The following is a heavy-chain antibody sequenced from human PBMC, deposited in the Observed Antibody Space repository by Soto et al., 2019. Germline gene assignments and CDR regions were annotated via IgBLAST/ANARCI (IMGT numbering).Heavy chain of an antibody. J-gene: IGHJ3*02. Sequence: SLRLSCAASGSTLSDQYLDWVRQAPGKGLEWVGRSGNKANSDTTEYGSSVKGRFTISRDDSKNSMYLQMNSLKTEDTAVYYCTRGYSGIDIYAFDIWGQGTLVTVSS. V-gene: IGHV3-72*01. CDR2: SGNKANSDTT. CDR1: GSTLSDQY. D-gene: IGHD1-26*01. CDR3: TRGYSGIDIYAFDI.